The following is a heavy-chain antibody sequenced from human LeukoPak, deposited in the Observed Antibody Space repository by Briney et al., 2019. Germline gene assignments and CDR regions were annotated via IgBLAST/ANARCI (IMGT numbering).Heavy chain of an antibody. CDR2: IRYDGSNK. D-gene: IGHD2-8*02. V-gene: IGHV3-30*02. CDR3: ATYRQVLLPFES. Sequence: GGSLRLSCAASGFPFSSYGMHWVRQAPGKGLEWVAFIRYDGSNKYYADSVKGRFTISRDNSKNSLYLQMNSLRAEDTAIYYCATYRQVLLPFESWGQGTLVTVSS. CDR1: GFPFSSYG. J-gene: IGHJ4*02.